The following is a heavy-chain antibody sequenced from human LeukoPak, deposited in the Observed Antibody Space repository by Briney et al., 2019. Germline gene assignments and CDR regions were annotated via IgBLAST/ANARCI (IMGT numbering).Heavy chain of an antibody. Sequence: SVKVSCKASGGTFSSYAISWVRQAPGQGLEWMGRIIPILGIANYAQKFQGRVTITADKSMSTAYMELSSLRSEDTAVYYCARENSSGWYNWFDPWGQGTLVTVSS. J-gene: IGHJ5*02. CDR2: IIPILGIA. CDR3: ARENSSGWYNWFDP. CDR1: GGTFSSYA. D-gene: IGHD6-19*01. V-gene: IGHV1-69*04.